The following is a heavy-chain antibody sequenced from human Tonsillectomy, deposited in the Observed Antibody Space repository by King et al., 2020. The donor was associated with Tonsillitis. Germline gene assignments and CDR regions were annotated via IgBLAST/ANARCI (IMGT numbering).Heavy chain of an antibody. J-gene: IGHJ4*02. Sequence: LQLQESGPGLVKPSETLSLTCTVSGGSISSSNYYWGWIRQPPGKGLEWIGTIYYSGSTYYNPSLKSRVTISLDTSKNQFSLKLNSVTAADTAVYYCAPQLWFGHDIRFDYGGQGTLVTVSS. V-gene: IGHV4-39*07. CDR3: APQLWFGHDIRFDY. CDR1: GGSISSSNYY. CDR2: IYYSGST. D-gene: IGHD5-18*01.